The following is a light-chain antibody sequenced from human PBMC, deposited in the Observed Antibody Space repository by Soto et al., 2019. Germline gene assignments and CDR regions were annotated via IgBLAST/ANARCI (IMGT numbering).Light chain of an antibody. V-gene: IGKV2-28*01. J-gene: IGKJ5*01. CDR3: QQSYSTPIT. CDR2: LGS. Sequence: DIVMTQSPLSLPVTPGEPASISCRSSQSLLHSNGYNYLDWYLQKPGQSPQLLIYLGSNRASGVPDRFSGSGSGTDFTLTIGSLQPDDFATYYCQQSYSTPITFGQGTRLEIK. CDR1: QSLLHSNGYNY.